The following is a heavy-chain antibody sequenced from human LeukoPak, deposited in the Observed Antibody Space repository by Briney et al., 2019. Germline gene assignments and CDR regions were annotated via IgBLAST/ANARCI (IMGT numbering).Heavy chain of an antibody. Sequence: ASVKVSCKASGYTFTSYYMHWVRQAPGQGLEWMGIVNPSGGSTSYAQKFQGRVTMTRDMSTSTVYMELSSLRSEDTAVYYCARDFGQQWLVPPYWGQGTLVTVSA. CDR2: VNPSGGST. CDR1: GYTFTSYY. D-gene: IGHD6-19*01. J-gene: IGHJ4*02. V-gene: IGHV1-46*01. CDR3: ARDFGQQWLVPPY.